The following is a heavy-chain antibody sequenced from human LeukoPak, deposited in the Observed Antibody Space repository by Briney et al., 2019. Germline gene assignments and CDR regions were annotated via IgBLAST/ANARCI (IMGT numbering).Heavy chain of an antibody. CDR3: ARGRKFTIFGVVVFVY. J-gene: IGHJ4*02. V-gene: IGHV3-7*01. CDR2: IKQDGNEK. CDR1: GITLSSYW. D-gene: IGHD3-3*01. Sequence: PGGSLRLSCVASGITLSSYWMSWVRQAPGKGLEWVANIKQDGNEKYYVDSVKGRFTISRDNAKNSLFLQMNSLRAEDTAVYYCARGRKFTIFGVVVFVYWGQGTLVTVSS.